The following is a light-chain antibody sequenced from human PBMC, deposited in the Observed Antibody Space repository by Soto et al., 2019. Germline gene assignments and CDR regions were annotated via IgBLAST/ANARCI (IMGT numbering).Light chain of an antibody. CDR1: QSVSSY. V-gene: IGKV3-11*01. CDR2: DAS. J-gene: IGKJ5*01. CDR3: QERWHRVT. Sequence: EIVLTQSPGTLSLSPGERATLSCRASQSVSSYLAWYQQKPGQAPRLLIYDASNRATGIPARFSGSGSGTDLTPHIHKPGAEGFSGFYLQERWHRVTFGPGKRLEIK.